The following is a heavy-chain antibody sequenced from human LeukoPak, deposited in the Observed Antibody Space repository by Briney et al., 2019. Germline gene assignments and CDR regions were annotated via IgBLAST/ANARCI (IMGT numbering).Heavy chain of an antibody. V-gene: IGHV4-61*01. D-gene: IGHD3-9*01. CDR2: IYYSGST. J-gene: IGHJ6*02. Sequence: SETLSLTCTVSGGSVSSGSYYWSWIRQPPEKGLEWIGYIYYSGSTNYNPSLKSRVTISVDTSKNQFSLKLSSVTAADTAVYYCTRSGRYFDWLLPNYYYYYGMDVWGQGTTVTVSS. CDR3: TRSGRYFDWLLPNYYYYYGMDV. CDR1: GGSVSSGSYY.